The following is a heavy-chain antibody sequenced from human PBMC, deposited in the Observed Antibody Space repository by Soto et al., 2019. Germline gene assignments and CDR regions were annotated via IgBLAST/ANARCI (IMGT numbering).Heavy chain of an antibody. V-gene: IGHV4-39*01. CDR3: AFFLQDVDGIRDVTAVSAFLVKRSFDL. CDR2: IYYSGTS. D-gene: IGHD2-21*02. Sequence: GKGLEWLGNIYYSGTSYSNPSLKRRVTISVDTSKNQFSLRLRSVTAADTAVYFCAFFLQDVDGIRDVTAVSAFLVKRSFDL. J-gene: IGHJ2*01.